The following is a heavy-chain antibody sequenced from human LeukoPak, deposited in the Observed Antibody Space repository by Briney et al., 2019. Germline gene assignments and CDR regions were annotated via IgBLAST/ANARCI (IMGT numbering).Heavy chain of an antibody. CDR3: ARARPHYCSSTSCYSLDY. J-gene: IGHJ4*02. CDR1: GGSVSSYY. Sequence: SETLSLTCTVSGGSVSSYYWSWIRQPPGKGLEWIGYIYHSGNTYYNPSLKSRVTISVDRSKNQFSLKLSSVTAADTAVYYCARARPHYCSSTSCYSLDYWGQGTLVTVSS. CDR2: IYHSGNT. D-gene: IGHD2-2*01. V-gene: IGHV4-59*02.